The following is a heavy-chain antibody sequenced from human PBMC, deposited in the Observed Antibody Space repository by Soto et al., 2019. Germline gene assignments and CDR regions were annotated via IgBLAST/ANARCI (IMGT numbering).Heavy chain of an antibody. V-gene: IGHV3-15*01. Sequence: EVQLVESGGGLVKPGGSLTLSCAASAFTFSNAWMSWVRQAPGKGLEWVGRIRSKTDGGTADYTAPVKGRFIISRDDSRNTVSLHMNSLKSEDTGVYYCTTEGRDWGQGTLVTVSS. J-gene: IGHJ4*02. CDR1: AFTFSNAW. CDR3: TTEGRD. CDR2: IRSKTDGGTA.